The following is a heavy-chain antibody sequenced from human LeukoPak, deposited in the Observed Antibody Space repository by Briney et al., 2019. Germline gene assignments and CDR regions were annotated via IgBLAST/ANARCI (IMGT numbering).Heavy chain of an antibody. D-gene: IGHD2-2*02. CDR3: ARQGAYCSSTSCYIMGFDS. Sequence: PSETLSLTCTVSGGSISSYYWSWIRQPAGKGLEWIGRIYTSGSTNYNPSLKSRVTMSVDTSKNQFSLKLSSVTAADPAVYYCARQGAYCSSTSCYIMGFDSWGQGTLVTVSS. V-gene: IGHV4-4*07. J-gene: IGHJ5*01. CDR2: IYTSGST. CDR1: GGSISSYY.